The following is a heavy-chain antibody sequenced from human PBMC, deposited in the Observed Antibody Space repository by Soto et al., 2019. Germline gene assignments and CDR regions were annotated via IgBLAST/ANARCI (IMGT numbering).Heavy chain of an antibody. CDR3: ARDSSSWYSFGY. D-gene: IGHD6-13*01. Sequence: GGSLRLSCAASGFTFSSYAMHWVRQAPGKGLEWVAVISYDGSNKYYADSVKGRFTSSRDNSKNTLYLQMNSLRAEDTAVYYCARDSSSWYSFGYWGKGTLVNVSS. V-gene: IGHV3-30-3*01. CDR1: GFTFSSYA. CDR2: ISYDGSNK. J-gene: IGHJ4*02.